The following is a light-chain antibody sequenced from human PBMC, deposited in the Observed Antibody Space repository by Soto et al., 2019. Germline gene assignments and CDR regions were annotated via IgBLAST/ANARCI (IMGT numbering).Light chain of an antibody. CDR3: QQYNSYWT. CDR1: QSISSW. J-gene: IGKJ1*01. V-gene: IGKV1-5*01. CDR2: DAS. Sequence: SQMTQSPSTLSASVGDRVTITCRASQSISSWLSWYQQKPGKAPKLLIYDASSLESGVPSRFSGSGSGTEFTLTISSLQPDDFATYYCQQYNSYWTFGQRTKVDIK.